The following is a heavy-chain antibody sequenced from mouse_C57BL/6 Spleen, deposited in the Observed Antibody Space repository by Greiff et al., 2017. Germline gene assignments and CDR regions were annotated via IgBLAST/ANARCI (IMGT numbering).Heavy chain of an antibody. D-gene: IGHD1-1*01. V-gene: IGHV1-69*01. Sequence: VQLQQPGAELVMPGASVKLSCKASGYTFTSYWMHWVKQRPGQGLEWIGEIDPSDSYTTYNQKFKGKSTLTVDKSSSTAYMQLSSLTSEDSAVYYSARWGVVGPHFDYWGQGTTLTVSS. CDR1: GYTFTSYW. CDR3: ARWGVVGPHFDY. J-gene: IGHJ2*01. CDR2: IDPSDSYT.